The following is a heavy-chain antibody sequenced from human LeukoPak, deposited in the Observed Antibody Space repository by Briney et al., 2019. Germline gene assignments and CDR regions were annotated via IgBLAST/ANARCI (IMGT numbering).Heavy chain of an antibody. Sequence: GGSLRLSCAASGFTFDDYAMHWVRQAPGKGLEWVSGISWNSGSIGYADSVKGRFTISRDNAKNSLYLQMNSLRAEDTALYYCAKDMWLVPQHAFDIWGQGTMVTVSS. CDR3: AKDMWLVPQHAFDI. D-gene: IGHD6-19*01. CDR2: ISWNSGSI. V-gene: IGHV3-9*01. J-gene: IGHJ3*02. CDR1: GFTFDDYA.